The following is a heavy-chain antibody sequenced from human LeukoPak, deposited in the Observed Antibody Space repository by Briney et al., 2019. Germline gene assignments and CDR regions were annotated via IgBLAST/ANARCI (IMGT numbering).Heavy chain of an antibody. CDR2: INSDGSST. CDR1: GFTFSSYW. CDR3: ARADGSILLDY. J-gene: IGHJ4*02. Sequence: GGSLRLSCAASGFTFSSYWMHWVRQAPGKGLVWVSRINSDGSSTSYADSVKGRFAISRDDAKNTLYLQMNSLRAEDTAVYYCARADGSILLDYWGQGTLVTISS. D-gene: IGHD5-24*01. V-gene: IGHV3-74*01.